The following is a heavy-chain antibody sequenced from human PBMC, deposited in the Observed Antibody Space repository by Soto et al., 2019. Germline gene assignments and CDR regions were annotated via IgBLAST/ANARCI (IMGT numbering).Heavy chain of an antibody. V-gene: IGHV3-53*01. CDR3: ARARLPDY. J-gene: IGHJ4*02. CDR1: GFTVNSNY. CDR2: IYSGGST. Sequence: GGSLRLSCAASGFTVNSNYMSWVRQAPGKGLEWVSIIYSGGSTYYADSVKGRFTISRDNSKNTLYLQMNNLRAEDTAVYYCARARLPDYWGQGTLVTVS.